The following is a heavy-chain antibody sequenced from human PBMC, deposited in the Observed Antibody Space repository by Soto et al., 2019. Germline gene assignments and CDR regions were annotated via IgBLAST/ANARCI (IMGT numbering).Heavy chain of an antibody. CDR1: GGPSSSYA. V-gene: IGHV1-69*13. J-gene: IGHJ5*02. CDR3: ARGSLKITGAAPRATLIRAQGTSDP. Sequence: ASVKVSCKASGGPSSSYAISWVRQAPGQGLEWMGGIIPIFGTANYAQKFQGRVTITADESTSTAYMELSSLRSEDTAVYYCARGSLKITGAAPRATLIRAQGTSDP. D-gene: IGHD6-6*01. CDR2: IIPIFGTA.